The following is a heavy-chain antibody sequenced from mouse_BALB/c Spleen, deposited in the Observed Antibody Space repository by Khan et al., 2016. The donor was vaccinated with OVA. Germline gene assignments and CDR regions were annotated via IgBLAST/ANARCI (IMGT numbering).Heavy chain of an antibody. Sequence: EVQLQESGPGLVKPSQSLSLTCTVTGYSITSDYAWNWIRQFPGNKLEWMGFISYSGNTKYNPSLKSRFSITRDTSKNPFFLQLNSVTTEDTAEYYCAKVYGGDFDYWGQGTSLTVSS. D-gene: IGHD1-1*01. V-gene: IGHV3-2*02. CDR1: GYSITSDYA. J-gene: IGHJ2*02. CDR2: ISYSGNT. CDR3: AKVYGGDFDY.